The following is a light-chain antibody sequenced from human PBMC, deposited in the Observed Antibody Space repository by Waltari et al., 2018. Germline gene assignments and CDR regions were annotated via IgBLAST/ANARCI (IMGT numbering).Light chain of an antibody. J-gene: IGLJ2*01. Sequence: QSVLAQPPSVSGAPGPRVTLSCTGSRSNIGAGPHVHWYQEFPGTAPKLLIYGDSNRPSGVPDRFSGSKSGTSASLAITGLQAEDEANYYCQSFDTSLGAIFGGGTKVTVL. CDR2: GDS. CDR1: RSNIGAGPH. CDR3: QSFDTSLGAI. V-gene: IGLV1-40*01.